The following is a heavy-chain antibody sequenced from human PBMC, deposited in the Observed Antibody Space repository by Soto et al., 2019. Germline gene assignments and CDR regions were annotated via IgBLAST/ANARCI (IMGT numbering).Heavy chain of an antibody. CDR1: GYAFTGYY. J-gene: IGHJ5*02. Sequence: ASVEVSCKXSGYAFTGYYMHWVRQAPGQGLEWMGWINPNSGGTNYAQKFQGRVTMTRDTSISTAYMELSRLRSDDTAVYYCARKVVVAATPGDWFDPWGQGTLVTVSS. V-gene: IGHV1-2*02. CDR3: ARKVVVAATPGDWFDP. CDR2: INPNSGGT. D-gene: IGHD2-15*01.